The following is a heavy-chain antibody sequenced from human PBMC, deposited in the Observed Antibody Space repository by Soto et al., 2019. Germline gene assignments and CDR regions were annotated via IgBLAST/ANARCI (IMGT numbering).Heavy chain of an antibody. CDR1: GFTFSSYS. V-gene: IGHV3-21*01. CDR2: ISSSSSYI. D-gene: IGHD3-22*01. CDR3: AGVSPGGYYYDSRDSYAFDI. Sequence: GGSLRLSCAASGFTFSSYSMNWVRQAPGKGLEWVSSISSSSSYIYYADSVKGRFTISRDNAKNSLYLQMNSLRAEDTAVYYCAGVSPGGYYYDSRDSYAFDIWGQGTMVTVSS. J-gene: IGHJ3*02.